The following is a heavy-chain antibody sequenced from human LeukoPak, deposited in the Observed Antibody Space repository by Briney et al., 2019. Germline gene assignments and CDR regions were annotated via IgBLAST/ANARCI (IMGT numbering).Heavy chain of an antibody. CDR1: GYSFTSNY. CDR3: ARDQEAFDY. J-gene: IGHJ4*02. V-gene: IGHV1-46*01. CDR2: IYPRDGST. Sequence: ASVKVSCKASGYSFTSNYIHWVRQAPGQGLKWMGMIYPRDGSTSYAQKFQGRVTVTRDTSTSTVHMELSGLRSEDTAVYYCARDQEAFDYWGQGTLVTVSS.